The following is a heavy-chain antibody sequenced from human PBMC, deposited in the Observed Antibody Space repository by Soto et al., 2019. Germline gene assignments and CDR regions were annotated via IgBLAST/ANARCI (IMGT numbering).Heavy chain of an antibody. Sequence: PQTLSLTCTVSGGSISSGDYYWSWIRQPPGKGLEWIGYIYYSVSTYYNPSLKSRVTISVDTSKNQFSLKLGSVTAADTAVYYCAIHMVPSGVVDFDYWGQGTLVTVSS. J-gene: IGHJ4*02. V-gene: IGHV4-30-4*01. CDR1: GGSISSGDYY. CDR3: AIHMVPSGVVDFDY. D-gene: IGHD3-3*01. CDR2: IYYSVST.